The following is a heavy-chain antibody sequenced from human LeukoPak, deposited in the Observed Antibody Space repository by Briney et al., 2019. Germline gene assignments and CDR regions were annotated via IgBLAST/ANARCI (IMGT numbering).Heavy chain of an antibody. CDR1: GFTFSNAW. Sequence: PGGSLRLSCAASGFTFSNAWMSWVRQAPGKGLEWVGRIKSKTDGGTTDYAAPVKGRFTISRDDSKNTLYLQMKSLKTEDTAVYYCTTTGTAGYCSSTSCSQPDYWGQGTLVTVSS. V-gene: IGHV3-15*01. D-gene: IGHD2-2*01. J-gene: IGHJ4*02. CDR2: IKSKTDGGTT. CDR3: TTTGTAGYCSSTSCSQPDY.